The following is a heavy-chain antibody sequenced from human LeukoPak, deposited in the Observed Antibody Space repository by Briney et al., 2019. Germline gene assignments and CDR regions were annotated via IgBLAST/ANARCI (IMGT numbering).Heavy chain of an antibody. CDR2: IYHSGST. CDR3: ARGVIAVAGNDWFDP. D-gene: IGHD6-19*01. J-gene: IGHJ5*02. CDR1: GYSISSGYY. Sequence: SETLSLTCTVSGYSISSGYYWGWIRQPPGKGLGWIGSIYHSGSTYYNPSLKSRVTISVDTSKNQFSLKLSSVTAADTAVYYCARGVIAVAGNDWFDPWGQGTLVTVSS. V-gene: IGHV4-38-2*02.